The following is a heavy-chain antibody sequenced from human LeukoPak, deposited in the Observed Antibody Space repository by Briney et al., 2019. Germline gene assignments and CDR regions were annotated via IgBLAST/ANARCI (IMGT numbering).Heavy chain of an antibody. Sequence: SETLSLTCTVSGYPFRSGYYWGWIRQPPGKGLEWIGTIHHSGSTYYNPSLKSRVTISMGTSNNQFSLRLNSATAADTAVYYCARMDSLTVAGPAGYWGQGTLVTVSS. D-gene: IGHD6-19*01. J-gene: IGHJ4*02. CDR1: GYPFRSGYY. CDR3: ARMDSLTVAGPAGY. CDR2: IHHSGST. V-gene: IGHV4-38-2*02.